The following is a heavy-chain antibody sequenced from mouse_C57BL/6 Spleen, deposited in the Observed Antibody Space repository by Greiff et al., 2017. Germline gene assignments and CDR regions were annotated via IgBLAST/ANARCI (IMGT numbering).Heavy chain of an antibody. CDR3: ARYGYYLYYAMDY. J-gene: IGHJ4*01. V-gene: IGHV3-6*01. CDR1: GYSITSGYY. CDR2: ITYDGCT. D-gene: IGHD2-3*01. Sequence: EVKLQESGPGLVKPSQSLSLTCSVTGYSITSGYYWNCIRQFPGNQLEWMGYITYDGCTNYNPSLKNRIPISRGATKNQFFLKLNSVSTEDTATYYCARYGYYLYYAMDYWGQGTSVTVSS.